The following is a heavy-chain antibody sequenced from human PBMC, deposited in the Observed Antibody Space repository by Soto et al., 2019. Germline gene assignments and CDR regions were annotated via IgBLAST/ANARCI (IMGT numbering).Heavy chain of an antibody. D-gene: IGHD5-18*01. CDR3: GRWIQRLRDYFYGMDV. CDR1: GGSISSYY. Sequence: SETLSLTCTVSGGSISSYYWSWIRQPPGKGLEWIGYIYYSGSTYYNPSLKSRVTISVDTSKNQFSLKLSSVTAADTAVYYCGRWIQRLRDYFYGMDVWGQGTTVTVSS. CDR2: IYYSGST. V-gene: IGHV4-59*08. J-gene: IGHJ6*02.